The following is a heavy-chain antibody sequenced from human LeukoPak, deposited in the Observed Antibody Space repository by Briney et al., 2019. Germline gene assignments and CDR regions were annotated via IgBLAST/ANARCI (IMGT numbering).Heavy chain of an antibody. Sequence: GSSVKVSCKASGGTFSSYAISWVRQAPGQGLEWMGGIIPIFGTANYAQKFQGRVTITADESTSTAYMELSSLRSEDTAVYYCARVITPTTIFGVVPTGWFDPWGQGTLVTVSS. D-gene: IGHD3-3*01. V-gene: IGHV1-69*01. CDR2: IIPIFGTA. CDR3: ARVITPTTIFGVVPTGWFDP. CDR1: GGTFSSYA. J-gene: IGHJ5*02.